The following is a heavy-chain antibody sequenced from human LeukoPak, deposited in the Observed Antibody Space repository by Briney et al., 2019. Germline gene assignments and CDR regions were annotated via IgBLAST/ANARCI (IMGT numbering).Heavy chain of an antibody. D-gene: IGHD6-19*01. V-gene: IGHV4-59*08. CDR2: IYYSGST. CDR3: ARSRDYSSGWPSTWGSSFGTGY. J-gene: IGHJ4*02. Sequence: SETLSLTCTVPGGSISSYYWSWIRQPPGKGLEWIGYIYYSGSTNYNPSLKSRVTISVDTSKNQFSLKLSSVTAADTAVYYCARSRDYSSGWPSTWGSSFGTGYWGQGTLVTVSS. CDR1: GGSISSYY.